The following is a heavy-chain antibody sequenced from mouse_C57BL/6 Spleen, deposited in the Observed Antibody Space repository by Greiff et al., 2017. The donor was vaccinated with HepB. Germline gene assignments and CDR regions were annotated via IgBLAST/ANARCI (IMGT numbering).Heavy chain of an antibody. CDR3: ARSYGNYVGFAY. D-gene: IGHD2-1*01. CDR1: GYTFTSYW. J-gene: IGHJ3*01. CDR2: INPSNGGT. Sequence: QVQLKQSGTELVKPGASVKLSCKASGYTFTSYWMHWVKQRPGQGLEWIGNINPSNGGTNYNEKFKSKATLTVDKSSSTAYMQLSSLTSEDSAVYYCARSYGNYVGFAYWGQGTLVTVSA. V-gene: IGHV1-53*01.